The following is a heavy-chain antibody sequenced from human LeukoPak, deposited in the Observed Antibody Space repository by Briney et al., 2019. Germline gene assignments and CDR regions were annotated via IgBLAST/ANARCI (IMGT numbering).Heavy chain of an antibody. CDR1: GFTLSTCG. J-gene: IGHJ4*02. V-gene: IGHV3-30*03. Sequence: GGSLRLSCAASGFTLSTCGMHWVRQAPGKGLEWVAMISHDGNSKQYADFAKGRFTISRDNSKNTLYLEMNSLRAEDTAVYYCARDQVDRIWYFDYWGQGTLVTVSS. CDR2: ISHDGNSK. CDR3: ARDQVDRIWYFDY. D-gene: IGHD1-14*01.